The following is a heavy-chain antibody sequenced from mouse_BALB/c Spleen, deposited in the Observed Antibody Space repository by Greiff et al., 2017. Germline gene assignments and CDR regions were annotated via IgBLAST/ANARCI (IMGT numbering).Heavy chain of an antibody. J-gene: IGHJ4*01. CDR1: GFTFSSYA. Sequence: EVKLVESGGGLVKPGGSLKLSCAASGFTFSSYAMSWVRQSPEKRLEWVAEISSGGSYTYYPDTVTGRFTISRDNAKNTLYLEMSSLRSEDTAMYYCARWDYYGSSYYAMDYWGQGTSVTVSS. V-gene: IGHV5-9-4*01. CDR2: ISSGGSYT. D-gene: IGHD1-1*01. CDR3: ARWDYYGSSYYAMDY.